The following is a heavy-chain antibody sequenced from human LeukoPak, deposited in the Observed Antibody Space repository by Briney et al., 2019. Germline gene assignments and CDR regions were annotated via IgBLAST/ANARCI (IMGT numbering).Heavy chain of an antibody. CDR3: ARDYGDYASAFDI. Sequence: SVKVSCKASGYTFTGYYMHWVRQAPGQGVEWMGWINPNSGGRNYAQKFQGRVTMKRDKYISTDYMEVNKMRSDDTAVYYCARDYGDYASAFDIWGQGTMVTVSS. CDR2: INPNSGGR. CDR1: GYTFTGYY. V-gene: IGHV1-2*02. J-gene: IGHJ3*02. D-gene: IGHD4-17*01.